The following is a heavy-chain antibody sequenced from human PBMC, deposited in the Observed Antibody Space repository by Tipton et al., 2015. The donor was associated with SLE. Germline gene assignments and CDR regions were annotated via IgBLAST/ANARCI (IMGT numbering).Heavy chain of an antibody. D-gene: IGHD3-16*01. CDR1: GGSFSGYS. V-gene: IGHV4-59*01. Sequence: TLSLTCAVYGGSFSGYSWNWIRQPPGKGLEWAAYSYYSGSTYYNPSLKSRVTISVDTSNDQFSLNLTSVTAADTAVYYCARDVWGYWYFDLWGSGTPVTVSS. CDR2: SYYSGST. CDR3: ARDVWGYWYFDL. J-gene: IGHJ2*01.